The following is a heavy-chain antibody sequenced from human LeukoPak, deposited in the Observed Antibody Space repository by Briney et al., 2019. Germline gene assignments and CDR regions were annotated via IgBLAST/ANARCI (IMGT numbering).Heavy chain of an antibody. CDR3: ARERIAATGTGWFDP. D-gene: IGHD6-13*01. J-gene: IGHJ5*02. CDR1: GFPFSNYA. CDR2: ISYDGSNR. Sequence: GGSLRLSCAASGFPFSNYAIHWVRQAPGKGLEWVAVISYDGSNRYYGDSVKGRYTISRDNSKNTLYLQVNRLRVEDTAVYYCARERIAATGTGWFDPWGQGTLVTVSS. V-gene: IGHV3-30*04.